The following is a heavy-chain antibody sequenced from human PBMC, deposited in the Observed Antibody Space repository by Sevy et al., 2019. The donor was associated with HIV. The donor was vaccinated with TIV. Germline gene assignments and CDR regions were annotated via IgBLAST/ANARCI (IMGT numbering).Heavy chain of an antibody. CDR1: GYTFTSYD. V-gene: IGHV1-8*01. CDR3: ARGVGIVVVPAATNWFDH. CDR2: MNPNSGNT. Sequence: ASVKVSCKASGYTFTSYDINWVRQATGQGLEWMGWMNPNSGNTGYAQKFQGRVTMTRNTSISTAYMELSSLRSEDTAVYYCARGVGIVVVPAATNWFDHWGQGTLVTVSS. D-gene: IGHD2-2*03. J-gene: IGHJ5*02.